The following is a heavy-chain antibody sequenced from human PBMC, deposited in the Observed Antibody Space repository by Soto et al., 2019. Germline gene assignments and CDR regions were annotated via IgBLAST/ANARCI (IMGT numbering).Heavy chain of an antibody. D-gene: IGHD2-8*01. Sequence: PGGSLRLSCAASGFTFSSYWMSWVRQAPGKGLEWVANIKQDGSEKYYVDSVKGRFTISRDNAKNSLYLQMNSLRAEDTAVYYCATRGPIFCNNGVCSGSWGHGTLVTVSS. CDR1: GFTFSSYW. CDR3: ATRGPIFCNNGVCSGS. J-gene: IGHJ5*01. CDR2: IKQDGSEK. V-gene: IGHV3-7*01.